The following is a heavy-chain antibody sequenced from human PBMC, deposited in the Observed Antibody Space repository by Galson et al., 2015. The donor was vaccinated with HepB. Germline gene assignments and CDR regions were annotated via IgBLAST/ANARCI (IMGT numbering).Heavy chain of an antibody. CDR1: GFTFSSYA. Sequence: SLRLSCAASGFTFSSYAMSWVRQAPGKGLEWVSAISGSGGSTYYADSVKGRFTTSRDNSKNTLYLQMNSLRAEDTAVYYCAKEEIVAGSWYSYYYGMDVWGQGTTVTVSS. CDR2: ISGSGGST. J-gene: IGHJ6*02. V-gene: IGHV3-23*01. CDR3: AKEEIVAGSWYSYYYGMDV. D-gene: IGHD6-13*01.